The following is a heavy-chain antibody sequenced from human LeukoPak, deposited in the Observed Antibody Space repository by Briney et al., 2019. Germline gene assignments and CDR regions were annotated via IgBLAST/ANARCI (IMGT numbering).Heavy chain of an antibody. CDR2: ISGSGGST. CDR3: ARGRYCSSTSCYRPFDY. CDR1: GFTFSSYA. J-gene: IGHJ4*02. Sequence: GGSLRLSCAASGFTFSSYAMSWVRQAPGKGLEWVSTISGSGGSTYYADSVKGRFTVSRDTSKNTLYLQMNSLRAEDTAVYYCARGRYCSSTSCYRPFDYWGQGTLVTVSS. V-gene: IGHV3-23*01. D-gene: IGHD2-2*01.